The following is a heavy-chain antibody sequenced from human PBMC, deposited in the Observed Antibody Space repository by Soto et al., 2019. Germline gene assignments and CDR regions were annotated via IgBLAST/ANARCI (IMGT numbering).Heavy chain of an antibody. J-gene: IGHJ4*02. V-gene: IGHV3-23*01. CDR1: GFTFSNYV. CDR2: ISGSGGST. Sequence: EVQLLESGGGLVQPGGSLRLSCAASGFTFSNYVMNWVRQAPGKGLEWVSTISGSGGSTYSSDSVKGRFTISRDNSKNTMSLQMNSLRAEDTAVYYCAREGSPAAVARSFDYWGQGTLVTVSS. D-gene: IGHD6-19*01. CDR3: AREGSPAAVARSFDY.